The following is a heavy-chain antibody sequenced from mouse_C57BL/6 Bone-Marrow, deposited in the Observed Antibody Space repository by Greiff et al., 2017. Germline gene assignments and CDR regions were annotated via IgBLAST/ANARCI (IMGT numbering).Heavy chain of an antibody. CDR3: AREWLAYAMDY. V-gene: IGHV1-54*01. CDR2: INPGSGGT. CDR1: GYAFTNYL. D-gene: IGHD2-2*01. J-gene: IGHJ4*01. Sequence: QVQLQQSGAELVRPGTSVKVSCKASGYAFTNYLIEWVKQRPGKGLEWIGVINPGSGGTNYNEKLKGKATLTEDKSSSTAYMQLSSLTSEYSAVYFCAREWLAYAMDYWGQGTSVTVSS.